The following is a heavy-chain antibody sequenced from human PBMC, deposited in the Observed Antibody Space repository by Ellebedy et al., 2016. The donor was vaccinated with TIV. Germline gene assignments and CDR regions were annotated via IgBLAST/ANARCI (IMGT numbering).Heavy chain of an antibody. J-gene: IGHJ4*02. Sequence: MPSETLSLTCTASGDSISSGTYYWGWIRQPPGKGLEWIGSIYYNGNTYNNPSLKSRVTFSADTSKNPFSLKLTSVTAADTAIYYCARDAHRHNDFLTGYPRNFDFWGQGTLVTVSS. V-gene: IGHV4-39*07. CDR3: ARDAHRHNDFLTGYPRNFDF. CDR2: IYYNGNT. D-gene: IGHD3-9*01. CDR1: GDSISSGTYY.